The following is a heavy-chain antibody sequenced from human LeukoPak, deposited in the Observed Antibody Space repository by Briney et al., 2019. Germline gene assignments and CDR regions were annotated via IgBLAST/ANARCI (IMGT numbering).Heavy chain of an antibody. CDR1: GYTFTSYG. V-gene: IGHV1-18*01. CDR2: ISAYNGKT. D-gene: IGHD3-22*01. CDR3: ARHYYDSSGYYYLFAFDI. J-gene: IGHJ3*02. Sequence: VASVKVSCKASGYTFTSYGISWVRQAPGQGLEWMGWISAYNGKTNYAQKLQGRVTMTTDTSTSTAYMELRSLRSDDTAVYYCARHYYDSSGYYYLFAFDIWGQGTMVTVSS.